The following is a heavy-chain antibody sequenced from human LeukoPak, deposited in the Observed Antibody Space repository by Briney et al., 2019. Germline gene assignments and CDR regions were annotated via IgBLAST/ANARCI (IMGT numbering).Heavy chain of an antibody. D-gene: IGHD2-8*01. V-gene: IGHV3-7*01. Sequence: GGSLRLSCAASGFTFTNSWMAWVRQAPGKGLEWVANIKQDGSTKHYADSLKGRFTTSRDNPKNSLYLQMNSLRADDTAVYYCARGTDGSLDYWGQGILVTVAS. CDR3: ARGTDGSLDY. CDR2: IKQDGSTK. CDR1: GFTFTNSW. J-gene: IGHJ4*02.